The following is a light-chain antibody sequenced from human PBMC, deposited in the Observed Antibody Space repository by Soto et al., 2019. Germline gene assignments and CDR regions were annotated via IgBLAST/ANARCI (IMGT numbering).Light chain of an antibody. J-gene: IGLJ1*01. Sequence: QSALIQPASVSGSPGQSITISCTGTSSDVGSYNLVSWYQQHPGKAPKLMIYEGTKRPSGVSNRFSGSKSGNTASLTISGLQAEDEADYYCCSYADTRTLFVFGTGTKLTVL. CDR3: CSYADTRTLFV. CDR2: EGT. V-gene: IGLV2-23*01. CDR1: SSDVGSYNL.